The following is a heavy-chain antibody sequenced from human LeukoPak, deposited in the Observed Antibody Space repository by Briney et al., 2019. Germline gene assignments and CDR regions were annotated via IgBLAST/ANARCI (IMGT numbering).Heavy chain of an antibody. CDR3: ARGLPTIEYSRPYNWFDP. D-gene: IGHD6-6*01. V-gene: IGHV1-18*01. CDR1: GYTFTSYG. CDR2: ISAYNGNT. Sequence: ASVKVSCKASGYTFTSYGISWVRQAPGQGLEWMGWISAYNGNTNYAQKLQGRVTMTTDTSTSTAYMELRSLRSDDTAVYYCARGLPTIEYSRPYNWFDPWGQGTQVAVSS. J-gene: IGHJ5*02.